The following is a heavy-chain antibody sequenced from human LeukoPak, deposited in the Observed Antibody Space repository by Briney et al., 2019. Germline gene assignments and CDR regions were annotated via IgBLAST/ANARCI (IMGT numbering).Heavy chain of an antibody. CDR3: AREGRTTGGCLDV. CDR2: ISYDGSNK. D-gene: IGHD2-8*02. Sequence: PGGSLRLSCAASGFTFSSYAMHWVRQAPGKGLEWVAVISYDGSNKYYADSVRGRFTISRDNSKNTLYLQMNSLRAEDTAVYYCAREGRTTGGCLDVWGKGTTVTVSS. J-gene: IGHJ6*04. V-gene: IGHV3-30-3*01. CDR1: GFTFSSYA.